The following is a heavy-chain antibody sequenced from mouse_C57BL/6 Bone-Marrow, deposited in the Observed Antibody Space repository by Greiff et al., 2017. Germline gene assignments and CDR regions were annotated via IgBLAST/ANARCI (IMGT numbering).Heavy chain of an antibody. CDR3: AKFDGYPYAMDY. D-gene: IGHD2-3*01. CDR2: IWRGGST. Sequence: VQRVESGPGLVQPSQSLSITCTVSGFSLTSYGVHWVRQSPGKGLEWLGVIWRGGSTDYNAAFMSRLSITKDNSKSQVFFKMNSLQADDTAIYYCAKFDGYPYAMDYWGKGTSVTVSS. J-gene: IGHJ4*01. CDR1: GFSLTSYG. V-gene: IGHV2-5*01.